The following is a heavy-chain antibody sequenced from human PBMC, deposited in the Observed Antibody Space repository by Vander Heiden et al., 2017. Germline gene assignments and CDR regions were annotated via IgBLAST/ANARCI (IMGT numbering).Heavy chain of an antibody. J-gene: IGHJ5*02. CDR3: AKDRRAAAGSGLDP. CDR2: SSGSGGST. D-gene: IGHD6-13*01. V-gene: IGHV3-23*01. Sequence: EVQLLESGGGLVQPGGSLRLSCAASGFTFSSYAMSWVRQAPGKGREGVSASSGSGGSTYYADSVKGRFTISRDNSKNTLYLQMNSLRAEDTAVYYCAKDRRAAAGSGLDPWGQGTLVTVSS. CDR1: GFTFSSYA.